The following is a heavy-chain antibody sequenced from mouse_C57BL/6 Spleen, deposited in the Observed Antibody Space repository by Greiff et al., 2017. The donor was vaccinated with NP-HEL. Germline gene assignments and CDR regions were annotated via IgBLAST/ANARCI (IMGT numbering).Heavy chain of an antibody. D-gene: IGHD3-2*02. CDR3: ARAQALSY. V-gene: IGHV1-42*01. CDR1: GYSFTGYY. CDR2: INPSTGGT. J-gene: IGHJ3*01. Sequence: EVQLQQSGPELVKPGASVKISCKASGYSFTGYYMNWVKQSPEKSLEWIGEINPSTGGTTYNQKFKAKATLTVDKSSSTAYMQRKSLTSEDSAVYYCARAQALSYWGQGTLVTVSA.